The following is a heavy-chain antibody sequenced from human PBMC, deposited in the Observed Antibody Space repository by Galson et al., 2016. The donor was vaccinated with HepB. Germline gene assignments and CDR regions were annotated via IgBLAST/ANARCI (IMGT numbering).Heavy chain of an antibody. V-gene: IGHV4-61*01. CDR2: IYYSGST. J-gene: IGHJ4*02. Sequence: SETLSLTCTVSGASVTSDSDYWTWIRQPPGKGLEWIGYIYYSGSTNYNPSLKSRVTISVDTSKNQFSLKLSSVTAADTAVYYCARSGHDSTSWYDYWGQGTLGTVSS. D-gene: IGHD6-13*01. CDR3: ARSGHDSTSWYDY. CDR1: GASVTSDSDY.